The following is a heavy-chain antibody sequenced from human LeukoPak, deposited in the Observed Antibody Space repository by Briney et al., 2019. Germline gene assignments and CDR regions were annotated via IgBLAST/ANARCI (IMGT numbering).Heavy chain of an antibody. J-gene: IGHJ4*02. CDR3: ASVAQAY. Sequence: SETLSLTCAVYGGSFSGYYWSWIRQPPGKGLEWIGEINHSGSTNYNPSLKSRVTISVDTSKNQFSLKLSSVTAADTAVYYCASVAQAYWGQGTLVTVSS. V-gene: IGHV4-34*01. CDR1: GGSFSGYY. CDR2: INHSGST. D-gene: IGHD2-15*01.